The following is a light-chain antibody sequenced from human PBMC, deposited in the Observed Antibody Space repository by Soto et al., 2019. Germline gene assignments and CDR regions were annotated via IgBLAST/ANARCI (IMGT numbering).Light chain of an antibody. CDR3: TSYAGTYVV. CDR2: EVN. Sequence: QSALTQPPSASGSPGQSVTISCTGTTSDIGDYNYVSWYQQHPGKAPKLMIYEVNQRPSGVPDRFSGSKSGNTASLTVSGLQAEDEADYYCTSYAGTYVVFGGGTKLTVL. CDR1: TSDIGDYNY. V-gene: IGLV2-8*01. J-gene: IGLJ2*01.